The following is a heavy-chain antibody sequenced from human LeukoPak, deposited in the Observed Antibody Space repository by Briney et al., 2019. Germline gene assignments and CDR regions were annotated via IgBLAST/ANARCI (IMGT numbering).Heavy chain of an antibody. CDR2: ISGSGGST. CDR3: AKLYSNNSWYPYYFDY. J-gene: IGHJ4*02. V-gene: IGHV3-23*01. Sequence: GGSLRLSCAASGFTFSSYAMSWVRQAPGKGLEWVSAISGSGGSTYYADSVKGRFTTSRDNSKNTLYLQMNSLRAEDTAVYYCAKLYSNNSWYPYYFDYWGQGTLVTVSS. D-gene: IGHD6-13*01. CDR1: GFTFSSYA.